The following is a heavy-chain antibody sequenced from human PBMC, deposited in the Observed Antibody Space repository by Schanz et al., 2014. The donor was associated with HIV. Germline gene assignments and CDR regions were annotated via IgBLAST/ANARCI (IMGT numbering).Heavy chain of an antibody. CDR3: ARKQQLTGEFDS. CDR1: GYTFTNYD. J-gene: IGHJ4*02. D-gene: IGHD6-13*01. V-gene: IGHV1-18*01. CDR2: INTYYSTS. Sequence: QLVQSGAAVKNPGASVKVSCKASGYTFTNYDIVWVRQAPGQGLEWMAWINTYYSTSHYAQRLQGRVTVTSAISTSTAYVEMRDPSSDYTAVYSCARKQQLTGEFDSWGQGTLITVSS.